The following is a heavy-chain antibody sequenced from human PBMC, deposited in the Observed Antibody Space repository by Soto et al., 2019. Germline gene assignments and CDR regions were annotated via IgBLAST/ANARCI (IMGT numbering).Heavy chain of an antibody. Sequence: VGSLRLSCAASGFTFSSYWMHWVRQAPGKGLVWVSRINSDGSSTSYADSVKGRFTISRDNAKNTLYLQMNSLRAEDTAVYYCVRTSLVVAAATREDYWGQGTLVTVPQ. CDR1: GFTFSSYW. J-gene: IGHJ4*02. CDR2: INSDGSST. V-gene: IGHV3-74*01. D-gene: IGHD2-15*01. CDR3: VRTSLVVAAATREDY.